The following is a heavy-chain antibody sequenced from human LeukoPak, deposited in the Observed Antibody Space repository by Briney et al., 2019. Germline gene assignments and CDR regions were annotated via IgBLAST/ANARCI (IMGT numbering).Heavy chain of an antibody. V-gene: IGHV3-13*04. J-gene: IGHJ4*02. D-gene: IGHD2-2*01. CDR1: GFTFSSYD. Sequence: GGSLRLSCAASGFTFSSYDMHWVRQATRRGLEWVSAICTAGDTYYPGSVKGRFTISRENAKNSLYLQMNSLRAGDTAVYYCARGLGYCSSTSCYFDYWGQGTLVTVSS. CDR3: ARGLGYCSSTSCYFDY. CDR2: ICTAGDT.